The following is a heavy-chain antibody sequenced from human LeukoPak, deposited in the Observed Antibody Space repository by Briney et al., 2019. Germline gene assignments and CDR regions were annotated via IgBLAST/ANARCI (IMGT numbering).Heavy chain of an antibody. CDR2: INHSGST. J-gene: IGHJ6*02. CDR3: ASNRIAAADYYYCYGMDV. Sequence: PSETLSLTCAVHGGSFSGYYWRWIRQPPGKGLEWIGEINHSGSTNYNPSLKSRVTISVDTAKKQFSLKLSSVTAADTAVYYCASNRIAAADYYYCYGMDVWGQGTTVTVSS. D-gene: IGHD6-13*01. CDR1: GGSFSGYY. V-gene: IGHV4-34*01.